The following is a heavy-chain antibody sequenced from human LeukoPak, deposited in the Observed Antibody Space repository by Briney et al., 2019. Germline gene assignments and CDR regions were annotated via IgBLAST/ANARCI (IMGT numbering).Heavy chain of an antibody. CDR3: AREGATDYYFDP. D-gene: IGHD4-11*01. CDR2: ISDYSGNT. V-gene: IGHV1-18*01. Sequence: ASVKVSCKASGYSLSSNGISWARQAPGQGLEWMGWISDYSGNTKYARNFQDRVTLTTDRSTNTAYMELRSLRSDDTAVYYCAREGATDYYFDPWGQGTLVTVSS. CDR1: GYSLSSNG. J-gene: IGHJ4*02.